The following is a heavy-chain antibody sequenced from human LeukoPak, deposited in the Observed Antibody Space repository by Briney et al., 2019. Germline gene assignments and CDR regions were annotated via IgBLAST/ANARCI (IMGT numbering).Heavy chain of an antibody. V-gene: IGHV4-4*07. CDR3: ARGGKNTGYCSGGSCRSRAFDI. Sequence: PSETLSLTCTVSGDSISSYYWSWIRQPAGRGLEWIGRIHPSGSTNYNPSLKSRVTISVDTSKNQFSLKLSSVTAADTAVYYCARGGKNTGYCSGGSCRSRAFDIWGQGTMVTVSS. J-gene: IGHJ3*02. D-gene: IGHD2-15*01. CDR1: GDSISSYY. CDR2: IHPSGST.